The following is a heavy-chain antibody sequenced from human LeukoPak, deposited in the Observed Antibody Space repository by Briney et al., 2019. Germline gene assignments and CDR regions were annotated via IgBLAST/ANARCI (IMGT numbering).Heavy chain of an antibody. Sequence: GGSLRLSCEASGFTLSSYAMHWVRQPPGKGLEGLAVISYDGTNKYYADSVKDRFTISRDNSKNTLYLQMNSLRPDDTAVYWCAREYSFSSGWAGFDPWGQGTLVTVSS. CDR2: ISYDGTNK. J-gene: IGHJ5*02. D-gene: IGHD6-19*01. CDR1: GFTLSSYA. V-gene: IGHV3-30*04. CDR3: AREYSFSSGWAGFDP.